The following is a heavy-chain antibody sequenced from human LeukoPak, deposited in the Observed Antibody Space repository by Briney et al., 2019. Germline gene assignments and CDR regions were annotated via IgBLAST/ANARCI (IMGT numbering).Heavy chain of an antibody. CDR2: ISGSGGNT. D-gene: IGHD3-10*01. J-gene: IGHJ6*02. CDR1: GFTFSNYV. CDR3: AKVSGRIQIWPQPFGDGMDV. V-gene: IGHV3-23*01. Sequence: GGSLRLSCAGSGFTFSNYVMSWVRQAPGKGLECVSAISGSGGNTYYADSVKGRFTISRDNSKNMLYLQMNSLRAEDTAVYYCAKVSGRIQIWPQPFGDGMDVWGQGTTVTVSS.